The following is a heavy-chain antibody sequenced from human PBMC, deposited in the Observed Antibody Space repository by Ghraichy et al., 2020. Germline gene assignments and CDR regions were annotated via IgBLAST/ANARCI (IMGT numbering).Heavy chain of an antibody. CDR1: GFSLSNARMG. CDR3: ARLRLDGDYAQLDS. Sequence: SGPTLVKPTETLTLTCTVSGFSLSNARMGVSWIRQPPGKALEWLAHIFSNDEKSYSTSLKSRLTISKDTSKSQVVLTMTNMEPVDTATYYCARLRLDGDYAQLDSWGHGTLVIVSS. D-gene: IGHD4-17*01. V-gene: IGHV2-26*01. CDR2: IFSNDEK. J-gene: IGHJ5*01.